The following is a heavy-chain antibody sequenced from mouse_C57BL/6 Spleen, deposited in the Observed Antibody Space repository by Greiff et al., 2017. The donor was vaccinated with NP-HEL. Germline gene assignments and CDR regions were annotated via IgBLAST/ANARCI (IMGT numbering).Heavy chain of an antibody. CDR3: AREGGYDGGAYYAMDY. D-gene: IGHD2-2*01. CDR2: INPSNGGT. Sequence: QVQLQQPGTELVKPGASVKLSCKASGYTFTSYWMHWVKQRPGQGLEWIGNINPSNGGTNYNEKLKSKATLTVDKSSSTAYMQLSSLTSEDSAVYYCAREGGYDGGAYYAMDYWGQGTSVTVSS. V-gene: IGHV1-53*01. CDR1: GYTFTSYW. J-gene: IGHJ4*01.